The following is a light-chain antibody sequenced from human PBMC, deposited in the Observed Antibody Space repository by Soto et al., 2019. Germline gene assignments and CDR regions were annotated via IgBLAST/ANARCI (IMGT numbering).Light chain of an antibody. V-gene: IGLV2-14*01. Sequence: QSALTQPASVSGSPGQSITISCSGTSTDVGAYDFVSWYQQYPGKAPKLIIYQVSERPSGFSSRFSGSKSGSTASLAISGLQSEDVADYCCAAWDGSLNGYVFGTGTKLTVL. CDR1: STDVGAYDF. CDR3: AAWDGSLNGYV. CDR2: QVS. J-gene: IGLJ1*01.